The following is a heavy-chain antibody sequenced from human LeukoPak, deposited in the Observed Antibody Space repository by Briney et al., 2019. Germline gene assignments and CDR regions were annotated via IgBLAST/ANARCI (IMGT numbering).Heavy chain of an antibody. CDR1: GFTFSSYG. V-gene: IGHV3-33*01. Sequence: GGSLRLSCAASGFTFSSYGMHWVRQAPGKGLEWVAVIWYDGSNKYYADSVKGRFTISRDNSKNTLYLQMNSLGAEDTAVYYCAREKSVLLWSLFDPWGQGTLVTVSS. D-gene: IGHD3-10*01. J-gene: IGHJ5*02. CDR3: AREKSVLLWSLFDP. CDR2: IWYDGSNK.